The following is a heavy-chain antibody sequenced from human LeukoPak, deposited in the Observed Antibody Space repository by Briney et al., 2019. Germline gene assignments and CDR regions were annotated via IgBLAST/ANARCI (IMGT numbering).Heavy chain of an antibody. V-gene: IGHV3-11*04. CDR1: GLTFRDYF. D-gene: IGHD6-13*01. Sequence: GGSLRLPCAASGLTFRDYFMSWIRQAPGKGLEWVSYISSSGSTIYYADSVKGRFTISRDNSKNTLYLQMNSLRAEDTAVYYCARDPSGRAAGGRGDYWGQGTLVTVSS. CDR2: ISSSGSTI. J-gene: IGHJ4*02. CDR3: ARDPSGRAAGGRGDY.